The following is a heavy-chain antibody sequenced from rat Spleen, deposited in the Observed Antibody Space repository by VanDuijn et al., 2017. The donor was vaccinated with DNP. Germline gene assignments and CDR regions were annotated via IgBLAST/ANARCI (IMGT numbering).Heavy chain of an antibody. Sequence: EVQLVESGGGLVQPGRSLKLSCAASGLTFTNYDMVWVRQAPTKGLEWVATITTSGGATYYRDSVRGRFTFSRNNVEDTLYLQMDSLRSEDTATYYCVRHRLYNNLFDYWGQGVMVTVSS. CDR3: VRHRLYNNLFDY. D-gene: IGHD1-10*01. V-gene: IGHV5S13*01. J-gene: IGHJ2*01. CDR1: GLTFTNYD. CDR2: ITTSGGAT.